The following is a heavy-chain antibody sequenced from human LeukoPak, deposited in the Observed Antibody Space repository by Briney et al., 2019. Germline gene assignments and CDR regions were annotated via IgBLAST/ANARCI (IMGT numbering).Heavy chain of an antibody. D-gene: IGHD2-15*01. Sequence: SETLSLTCTVSGGSISSYFWSWIRQPAGKGLEWIGCIYASGNTNYNSSLKSRLTLSIDTSKNQFSLRLSSVTAADTAVYYCAREDPLVAARGLDYWGQGTLVTVSS. CDR3: AREDPLVAARGLDY. J-gene: IGHJ4*02. V-gene: IGHV4-4*07. CDR1: GGSISSYF. CDR2: IYASGNT.